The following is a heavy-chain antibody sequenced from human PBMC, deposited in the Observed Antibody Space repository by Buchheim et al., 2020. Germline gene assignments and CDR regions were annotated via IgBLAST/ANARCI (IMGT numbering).Heavy chain of an antibody. D-gene: IGHD3-22*01. V-gene: IGHV3-33*06. CDR2: IWYDGSNK. Sequence: QVQLVESGGGVVQPGRSLRLSCAASGFTFSSYGMHWVRQAPGKGLEWVAVIWYDGSNKYYADSVKGRFTISRDNSKNTLYLQMNSLRAEDTAVYYCAKDIKYYYDSSGYYIRPPLYFDYWGQGTL. CDR1: GFTFSSYG. CDR3: AKDIKYYYDSSGYYIRPPLYFDY. J-gene: IGHJ4*02.